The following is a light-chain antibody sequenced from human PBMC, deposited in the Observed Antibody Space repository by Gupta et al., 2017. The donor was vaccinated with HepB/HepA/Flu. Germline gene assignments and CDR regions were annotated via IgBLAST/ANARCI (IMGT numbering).Light chain of an antibody. Sequence: DIQMTQSPSTLSPSVGDRVTITCRASQSISDWLDWYQQKPGKAPNLLIYRASTLESGVPSRFSGSGSGTEFTLTISSLQPDDFATYYCQEVSGSSWTFGQGTKVEIK. J-gene: IGKJ1*01. CDR1: QSISDW. V-gene: IGKV1-5*03. CDR2: RAS. CDR3: QEVSGSSWT.